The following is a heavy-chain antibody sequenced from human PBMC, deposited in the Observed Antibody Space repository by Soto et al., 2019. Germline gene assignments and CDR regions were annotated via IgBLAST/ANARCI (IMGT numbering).Heavy chain of an antibody. V-gene: IGHV3-23*01. J-gene: IGHJ4*02. D-gene: IGHD3-22*01. CDR1: GFTFSSYA. CDR3: AKDGPMIVVVIPSFDY. Sequence: PGGSLRLSCAASGFTFSSYAMSWVRQAPGKGLEWVSAISGSGGSTYYADSVKGRFTISRDNSKNTLYPQMNSLRAEDTAVYYCAKDGPMIVVVIPSFDYWGQGTLVTVSS. CDR2: ISGSGGST.